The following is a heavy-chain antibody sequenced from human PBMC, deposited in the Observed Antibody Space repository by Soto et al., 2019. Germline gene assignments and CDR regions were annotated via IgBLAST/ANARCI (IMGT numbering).Heavy chain of an antibody. Sequence: QVHLVQSGAEVKKPGASVKVSCKASGYTFTSYGITWVRQAPGQGLEWMGWISAHNGNTDYAQKLQGRVIVTRDTSTSTAHRELRRMIPDATAVYYCARGRYGDYWGQGALVTVSS. J-gene: IGHJ4*02. CDR3: ARGRYGDY. CDR1: GYTFTSYG. V-gene: IGHV1-18*01. D-gene: IGHD1-1*01. CDR2: ISAHNGNT.